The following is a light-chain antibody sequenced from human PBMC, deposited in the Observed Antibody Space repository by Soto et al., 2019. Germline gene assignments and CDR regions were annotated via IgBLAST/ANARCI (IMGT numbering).Light chain of an antibody. CDR1: QGISSS. CDR3: QQADSFPLT. V-gene: IGKV1-12*01. J-gene: IGKJ4*01. Sequence: DIQVTQSPSSRSASVGDRVTITCRASQGISSSLAWYQQTPGKAPKLLIYGASTLQSGVPSRFNGSGSGTDFTLTISSLQPEDFATYYCQQADSFPLTFGGGTKVDIK. CDR2: GAS.